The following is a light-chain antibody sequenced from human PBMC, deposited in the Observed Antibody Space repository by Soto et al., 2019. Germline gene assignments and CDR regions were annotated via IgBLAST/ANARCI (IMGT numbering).Light chain of an antibody. J-gene: IGLJ1*01. V-gene: IGLV2-11*01. CDR3: SSYTGRSALYV. CDR2: DVN. Sequence: QSALTQPRSVSGSPGQSVTISCTGSSSDVGGSDYVSWFQHYPGKAPKLMIYDVNRRPSGVPDRFSGSKSGNTASLTISGLQAEDEADYYCSSYTGRSALYVFGTGTKLTVL. CDR1: SSDVGGSDY.